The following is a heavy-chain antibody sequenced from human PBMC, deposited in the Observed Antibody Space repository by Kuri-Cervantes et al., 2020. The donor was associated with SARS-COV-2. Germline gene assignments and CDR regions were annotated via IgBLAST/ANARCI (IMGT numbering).Heavy chain of an antibody. CDR2: IYYSGST. V-gene: IGHV4-59*11. CDR3: ARESNYSHYYGTEV. Sequence: SETLSLTCTVSGGSISTHYWSWIRQPPGKGLEWIGYIYYSGSTTYNPSLKSRVTISVDTFKNQFSLELDSVTAADTAVYYCARESNYSHYYGTEVWGQGTTVTVSS. CDR1: GGSISTHY. J-gene: IGHJ6*02.